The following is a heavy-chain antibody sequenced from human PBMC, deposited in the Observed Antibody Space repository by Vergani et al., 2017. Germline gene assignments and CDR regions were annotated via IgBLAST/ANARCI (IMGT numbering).Heavy chain of an antibody. Sequence: QVQLVQSGAEVKKPGASVKVSCKASGYTFTSYAMHWVRQAPGQRLEWMGWINAGNGNTKYSQKFQGRVTITRDTSASTAYMELSSLRSEDTAVYYCARDDPYSSGWYYFDYWGQGTLVTVSS. CDR2: INAGNGNT. CDR3: ARDDPYSSGWYYFDY. CDR1: GYTFTSYA. D-gene: IGHD6-19*01. V-gene: IGHV1-3*01. J-gene: IGHJ4*02.